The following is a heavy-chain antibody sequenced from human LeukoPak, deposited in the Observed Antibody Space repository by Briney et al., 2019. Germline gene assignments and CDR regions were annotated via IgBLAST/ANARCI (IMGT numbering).Heavy chain of an antibody. Sequence: SETLSLTCAVYGGSFSGYYWSWIRQPPGKGLEWIGEINHSGSTNYNPSLKSRVTISVDTSKNQFSLKLSSVTAADTAVYYCARHSVGGAGDFDCWGQGTLVTVSS. J-gene: IGHJ4*02. V-gene: IGHV4-34*01. CDR1: GGSFSGYY. CDR2: INHSGST. D-gene: IGHD6-19*01. CDR3: ARHSVGGAGDFDC.